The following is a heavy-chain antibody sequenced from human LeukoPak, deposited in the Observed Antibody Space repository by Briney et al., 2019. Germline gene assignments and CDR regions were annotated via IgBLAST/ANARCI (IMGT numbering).Heavy chain of an antibody. CDR1: GFTFSSYW. CDR2: INTDGSNT. V-gene: IGHV3-74*01. Sequence: GGSLRLSCAASGFTFSSYWMHWVRQAPGEGLVWVSRINTDGSNTTYADSVKGRFTISRDNAKNTLYLQMNSLRAEDTAVYYCARDRALFDYWGQGTLVTVSS. CDR3: ARDRALFDY. J-gene: IGHJ4*02.